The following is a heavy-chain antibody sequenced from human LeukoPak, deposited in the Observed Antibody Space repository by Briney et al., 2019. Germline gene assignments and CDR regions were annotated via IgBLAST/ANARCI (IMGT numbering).Heavy chain of an antibody. Sequence: PGGSLRLSCAASGFIFSNYGMHWVRQNTGKGLEWVAVIWYDGSDKYYADSVKGRFTISRDNSKNTLYLQMNSLRAEDTAVYYCNTNLHYSSSSEGYWGQGALVTVSS. CDR3: NTNLHYSSSSEGY. CDR1: GFIFSNYG. CDR2: IWYDGSDK. D-gene: IGHD6-6*01. V-gene: IGHV3-33*01. J-gene: IGHJ4*02.